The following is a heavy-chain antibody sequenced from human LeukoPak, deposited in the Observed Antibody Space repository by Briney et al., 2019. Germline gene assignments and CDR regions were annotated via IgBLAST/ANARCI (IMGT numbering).Heavy chain of an antibody. CDR2: ISGSGGST. D-gene: IGHD6-13*01. Sequence: GGPLRLSCAASGFTFSSYAMSWVRQAPGKGLEWVSAISGSGGSTYYADSVKGRFTISRDNSKNTLYLQMNSLRAEDTAVYYCASSYSSSWYAWFDPWGQGTLVTVSS. CDR3: ASSYSSSWYAWFDP. V-gene: IGHV3-23*01. CDR1: GFTFSSYA. J-gene: IGHJ5*02.